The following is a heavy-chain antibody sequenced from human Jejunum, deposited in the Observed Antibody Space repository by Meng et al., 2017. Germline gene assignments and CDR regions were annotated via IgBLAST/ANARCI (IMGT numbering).Heavy chain of an antibody. CDR3: AKFGYNDGHYYGMDV. CDR2: ISAYNGNT. D-gene: IGHD5-12*01. J-gene: IGHJ6*02. Sequence: KISCKASGYTFSSYGISWVRQAPGQGLEWMGWISAYNGNTNYAQKLQGRVTMTTDTSTSTAYMELRSLTSDDTAVYYCAKFGYNDGHYYGMDVWGQGTTVTVSS. V-gene: IGHV1-18*01. CDR1: GYTFSSYG.